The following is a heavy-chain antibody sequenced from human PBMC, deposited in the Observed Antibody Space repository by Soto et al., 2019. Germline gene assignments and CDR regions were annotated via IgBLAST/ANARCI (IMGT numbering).Heavy chain of an antibody. CDR2: ISSSSSTI. J-gene: IGHJ5*02. D-gene: IGHD6-19*01. V-gene: IGHV3-48*01. CDR1: GFTFSSYS. Sequence: EVQLLESGGGLVQPGGSLRLSCAASGFTFSSYSMNWVRQAPGKGLEWVSYISSSSSTIYYADSVKGRFTISRDNAKNPLYLQMNSLRAEDTAVYYCAREAGTWHLPLNWFDPWGQGTLVTVSS. CDR3: AREAGTWHLPLNWFDP.